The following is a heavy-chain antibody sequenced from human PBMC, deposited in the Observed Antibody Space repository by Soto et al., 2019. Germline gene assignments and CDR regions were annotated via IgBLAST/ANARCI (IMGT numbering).Heavy chain of an antibody. CDR3: ARDREYYYDSSGNYYYHYGMDV. Sequence: QVQLVECGAEVKRPGASVKVSCKASGYTFTNYGISWVRQAPGQGLEWMGWISGYNGNTKYAQKFQGRVTMTTDTPTNTAYMDLRSLRSDDTAVYYCARDREYYYDSSGNYYYHYGMDVWGQGTTVTVS. J-gene: IGHJ6*02. CDR2: ISGYNGNT. V-gene: IGHV1-18*04. D-gene: IGHD3-22*01. CDR1: GYTFTNYG.